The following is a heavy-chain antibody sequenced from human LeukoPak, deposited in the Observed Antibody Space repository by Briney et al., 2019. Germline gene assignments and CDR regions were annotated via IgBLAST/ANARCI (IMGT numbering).Heavy chain of an antibody. V-gene: IGHV1-18*01. J-gene: IGHJ4*02. D-gene: IGHD5-18*01. CDR3: GRDPIGYNNYAGQIDY. Sequence: AAVTVSCMASGYTFNSYVISSVRPALGQGREWMGWISGYNSDTDYAQKLQGRVTMTTDTSTSTAYMELRRLRSDDTAVYYCGRDPIGYNNYAGQIDYWGQGTLVTVSS. CDR1: GYTFNSYV. CDR2: ISGYNSDT.